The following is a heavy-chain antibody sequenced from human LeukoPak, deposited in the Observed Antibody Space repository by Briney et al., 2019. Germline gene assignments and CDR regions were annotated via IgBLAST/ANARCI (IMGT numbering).Heavy chain of an antibody. CDR3: ARDQYYDSKGWFDP. V-gene: IGHV1-2*02. Sequence: ASVKVSCKASGYIFTGYYMHWVRQAPGQGLEWMGWINPNSGDTNYAQKFQGRVTMTTDTSTSTAYMELRSLRSDDTAVYYCARDQYYDSKGWFDPWGQGTLVTVSS. CDR1: GYIFTGYY. D-gene: IGHD3-22*01. J-gene: IGHJ5*02. CDR2: INPNSGDT.